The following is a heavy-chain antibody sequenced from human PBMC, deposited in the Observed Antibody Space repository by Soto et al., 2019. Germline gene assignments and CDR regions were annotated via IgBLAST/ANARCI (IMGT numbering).Heavy chain of an antibody. CDR1: GFTFRDFW. D-gene: IGHD3-10*01. V-gene: IGHV3-74*01. CDR2: VDNDGSGT. J-gene: IGHJ4*02. CDR3: GSVFEH. Sequence: EVQLVESGGGLVQPGGSLRLYCAASGFTFRDFWIHWVRQVPGKGLMWVSRVDNDGSGTSYADSVKGRFTMSRDNAKNTVYLQMNSLRADDTAVYYCGSVFEHWGQGIMVTVSS.